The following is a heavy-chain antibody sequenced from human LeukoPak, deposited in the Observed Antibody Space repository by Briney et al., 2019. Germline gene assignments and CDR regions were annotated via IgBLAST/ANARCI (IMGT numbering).Heavy chain of an antibody. J-gene: IGHJ4*02. CDR3: ARDYDSSGYYYGY. Sequence: SETLSLTCTVSGDSISSGGYYWSWIRQPPGKGLEWIGYIYHNGSTYYNPSLKSRVTISVDRSKNQFSLNLNSVTAADTAVYYCARDYDSSGYYYGYWGQGTLVTVSS. CDR1: GDSISSGGYY. CDR2: IYHNGST. V-gene: IGHV4-30-2*01. D-gene: IGHD3-22*01.